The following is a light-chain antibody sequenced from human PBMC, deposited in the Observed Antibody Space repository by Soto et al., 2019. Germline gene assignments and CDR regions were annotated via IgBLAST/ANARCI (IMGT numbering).Light chain of an antibody. Sequence: DIQMTQSPSTLSASVGDRVTITCRASQSISSWLAWYQQKPGKAPKLLIYKASNLESGVPSRFSDSGSGTEFTLPISSLQPDDFATYYCQQYNSYPLTFGPGTKGDIK. CDR2: KAS. CDR3: QQYNSYPLT. CDR1: QSISSW. J-gene: IGKJ3*01. V-gene: IGKV1-5*03.